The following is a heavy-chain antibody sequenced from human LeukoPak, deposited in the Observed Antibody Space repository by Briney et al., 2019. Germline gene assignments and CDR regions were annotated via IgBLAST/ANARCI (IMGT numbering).Heavy chain of an antibody. CDR1: GFTFGDYG. V-gene: IGHV3-20*04. CDR2: INWNGGNT. CDR3: ANERLWFGELSFDY. Sequence: GGSLRLSCAASGFTFGDYGMSWVRQAPGKGLEWVSSINWNGGNTAYADSVKGRFTISRDTAKDSLYLQLNSLRAEDTAVYYCANERLWFGELSFDYWGQGTLVTVSS. D-gene: IGHD3-10*01. J-gene: IGHJ4*02.